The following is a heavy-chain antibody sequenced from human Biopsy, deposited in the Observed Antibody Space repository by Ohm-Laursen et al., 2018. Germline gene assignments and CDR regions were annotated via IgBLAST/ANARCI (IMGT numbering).Heavy chain of an antibody. V-gene: IGHV4-4*09. Sequence: SDTLSLTCAVSGGSISSFYWTWIRQPPGKGPEWIGDISDSGSTNYKPSLKSRVIISVDTSKNQFSLNLSSVTAADTAVYYCARLWGGYHFHGMDVWGQGTTVTVSS. CDR2: ISDSGST. D-gene: IGHD7-27*01. CDR1: GGSISSFY. J-gene: IGHJ6*02. CDR3: ARLWGGYHFHGMDV.